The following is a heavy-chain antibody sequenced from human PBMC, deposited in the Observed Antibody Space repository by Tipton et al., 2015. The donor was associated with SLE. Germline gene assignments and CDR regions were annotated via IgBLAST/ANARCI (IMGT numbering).Heavy chain of an antibody. CDR1: GGSITIGSYY. D-gene: IGHD3-22*01. Sequence: TLSLTCTVSGGSITIGSYYWSWIRQPAGKGLEWFGRIYTSGGTNYNPSLQSRVTISVDTSKNQFSLKLSSVTAADTAMYYCARDRVVVMGFDPWGQGTLVTVSS. CDR2: IYTSGGT. V-gene: IGHV4-61*02. J-gene: IGHJ5*02. CDR3: ARDRVVVMGFDP.